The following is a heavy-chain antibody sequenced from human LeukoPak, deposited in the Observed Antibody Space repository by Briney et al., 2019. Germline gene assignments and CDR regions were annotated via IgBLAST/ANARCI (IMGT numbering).Heavy chain of an antibody. CDR3: AKDKVPAAYYYGMDV. Sequence: GRSLRLSCAASGFTFRSYGMHWVRQAPGKGLEWVAVISYDGSNKYYVDCVKGRFTVSRDNSKNTLYLQVNSLRAEDTAVYYCAKDKVPAAYYYGMDVWGKGTTVSVSS. V-gene: IGHV3-30*18. J-gene: IGHJ6*04. CDR1: GFTFRSYG. CDR2: ISYDGSNK. D-gene: IGHD2-2*01.